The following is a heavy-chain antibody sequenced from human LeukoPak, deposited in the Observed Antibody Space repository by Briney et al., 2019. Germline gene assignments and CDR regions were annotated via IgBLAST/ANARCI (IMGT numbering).Heavy chain of an antibody. CDR2: ISSSSSYI. J-gene: IGHJ4*02. CDR3: SRQFSSYFDY. V-gene: IGHV3-21*01. Sequence: GGSLRLSCAVSGFTFSSYSMNWVRQAPGKGLEWVSSISSSSSYIYYADSVKGRFTISSDNAKNSLYLQMNSLRAEDTAVYYCSRQFSSYFDYWGQGTLVTVSS. CDR1: GFTFSSYS.